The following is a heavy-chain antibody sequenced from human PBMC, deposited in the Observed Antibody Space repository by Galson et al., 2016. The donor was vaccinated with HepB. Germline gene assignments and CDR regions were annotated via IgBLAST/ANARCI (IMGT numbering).Heavy chain of an antibody. V-gene: IGHV4-59*01. Sequence: SETLSLTCTVSDDSISSNYWSWIRQPPGKGLEWIAYIYYSGSTNYNPSLKSRVTISVDTSNNQFSLKLNSVTAADTAVYYCARELGATPDFDYWGQGTLVSVSS. CDR1: DDSISSNY. D-gene: IGHD1-26*01. J-gene: IGHJ4*02. CDR2: IYYSGST. CDR3: ARELGATPDFDY.